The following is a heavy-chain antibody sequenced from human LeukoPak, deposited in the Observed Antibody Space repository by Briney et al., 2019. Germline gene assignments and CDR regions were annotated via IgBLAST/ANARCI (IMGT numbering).Heavy chain of an antibody. Sequence: PGGSLRLSCAASGFTFSSYWMSWVRQAPGKGLEWVAKIEQHGSDKYHVDSVKGRFTISRDNAKNSLYLQMNSLRAEDTAVYYCARDHDYRFDYWGQGTLVTVSP. J-gene: IGHJ4*02. CDR1: GFTFSSYW. CDR2: IEQHGSDK. V-gene: IGHV3-7*01. D-gene: IGHD4-11*01. CDR3: ARDHDYRFDY.